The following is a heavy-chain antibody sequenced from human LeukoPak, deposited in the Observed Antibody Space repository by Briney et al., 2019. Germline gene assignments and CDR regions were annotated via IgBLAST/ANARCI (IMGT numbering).Heavy chain of an antibody. CDR1: GFTVSSNY. CDR2: IYSGGST. Sequence: PGGSLRLSCAASGFTVSSNYMSWVRQAPGKGLEWVSVIYSGGSTYYADSVKGRFTISRDNSKNTLYLQMNSLRAEDTAVYYCARDPRLGSGLHYYYYYGMDVWGQGTTVTVSS. J-gene: IGHJ6*02. CDR3: ARDPRLGSGLHYYYYYGMDV. D-gene: IGHD2-15*01. V-gene: IGHV3-53*01.